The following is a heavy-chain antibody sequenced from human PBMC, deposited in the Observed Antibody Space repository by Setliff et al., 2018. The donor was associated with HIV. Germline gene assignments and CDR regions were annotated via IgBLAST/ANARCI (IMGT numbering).Heavy chain of an antibody. CDR1: GYTFTNYG. CDR3: ARGQYGDELFDY. V-gene: IGHV1-18*01. J-gene: IGHJ4*02. Sequence: GASVKVSCKASGYTFTNYGITWVRQAPGHGLEWMGWLASYNDDANYAQNLQGRVTMTTDKSTSTAYMELRSLRSDDTAVYYCARGQYGDELFDYWGQGTQVTVSS. CDR2: LASYNDDA. D-gene: IGHD4-17*01.